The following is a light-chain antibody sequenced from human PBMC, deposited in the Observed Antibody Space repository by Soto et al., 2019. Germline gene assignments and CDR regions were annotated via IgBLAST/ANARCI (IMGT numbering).Light chain of an antibody. CDR3: QQTFSTPIT. V-gene: IGKV1-39*01. Sequence: DIQMTQSPSTLSGSVGDRVTITCRASQSINSYLNWYQQESGKAPKLLIHSTSSLQSGVPSRFSGRGSGTDFTLTISSLQPEDFATYYCQQTFSTPITFGQGTRLEIK. CDR1: QSINSY. J-gene: IGKJ5*01. CDR2: STS.